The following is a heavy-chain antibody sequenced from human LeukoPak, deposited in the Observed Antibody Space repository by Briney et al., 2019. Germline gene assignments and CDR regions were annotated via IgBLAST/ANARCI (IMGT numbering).Heavy chain of an antibody. CDR3: AREWATYHNWYDP. V-gene: IGHV4-38-2*02. Sequence: PSETLSLTRTVSGYTFETGYYWAWLRQPPGKGLEWIGSIYRSATTYYNPSLKSRVLISMDMSKNEVSLSLTSVTAADTAVYYCAREWATYHNWYDPWGQGTLVIVSS. CDR2: IYRSATT. J-gene: IGHJ5*02. D-gene: IGHD1-26*01. CDR1: GYTFETGYY.